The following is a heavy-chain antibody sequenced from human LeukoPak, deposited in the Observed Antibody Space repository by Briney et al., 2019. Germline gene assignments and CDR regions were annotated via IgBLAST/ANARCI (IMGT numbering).Heavy chain of an antibody. D-gene: IGHD6-13*01. CDR2: MNPNSGNT. V-gene: IGHV1-8*01. J-gene: IGHJ4*02. CDR3: ARGLGAAAAPDY. CDR1: GYTFTSYD. Sequence: XKXSGYTFTSYDINWVRQAPGQGLEGMGWMNPNSGNTGYARKFQGRVTMTRNTSISTAYMELSSLRSEDTAVYYCARGLGAAAAPDYWGQGTLVTVSS.